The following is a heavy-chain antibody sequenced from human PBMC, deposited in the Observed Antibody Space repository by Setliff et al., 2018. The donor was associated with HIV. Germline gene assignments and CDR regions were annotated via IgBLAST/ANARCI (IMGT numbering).Heavy chain of an antibody. J-gene: IGHJ2*01. Sequence: PGGSLRLSCETSGFILTNAWMSWVRQPPRKGMEWLARIKSKSDGGTTSYAAPVKDRFTISRDDSRNTLYLQMNSMKSDDTATYYCVDHYNDPLTGYYVWFFDVWGRGTLVTVSS. CDR2: IKSKSDGGTT. V-gene: IGHV3-15*05. D-gene: IGHD3-9*01. CDR3: VDHYNDPLTGYYVWFFDV. CDR1: GFILTNAW.